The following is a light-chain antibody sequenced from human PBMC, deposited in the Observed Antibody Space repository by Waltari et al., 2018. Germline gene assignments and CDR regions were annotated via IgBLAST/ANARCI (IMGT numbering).Light chain of an antibody. V-gene: IGLV2-11*01. CDR3: CSYAGSRWV. Sequence: QSALTQPRSGSASPGRSVTTSCTGTSIDVGVSKYVSWYQQPPGKAPKLMIFDVRKRPSGVPDRFSGSKSGSTASLTISGLQAEDEADYYCCSYAGSRWVFGGGTKLTVL. J-gene: IGLJ3*02. CDR1: SIDVGVSKY. CDR2: DVR.